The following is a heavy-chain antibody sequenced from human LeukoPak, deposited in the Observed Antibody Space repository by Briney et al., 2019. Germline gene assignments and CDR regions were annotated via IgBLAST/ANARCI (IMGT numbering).Heavy chain of an antibody. Sequence: PSETLSLTCTVSGGSISSGGYCWSWIRQPPGKGLEWIGYIYHSGSTYYNPSLKSRVTISVDRSKNQFSLKLSSVTAADTAVYYCARVDIRDGYNLFDYWGQGALVTVSS. J-gene: IGHJ4*02. D-gene: IGHD5-24*01. CDR3: ARVDIRDGYNLFDY. CDR1: GGSISSGGYC. CDR2: IYHSGST. V-gene: IGHV4-30-2*01.